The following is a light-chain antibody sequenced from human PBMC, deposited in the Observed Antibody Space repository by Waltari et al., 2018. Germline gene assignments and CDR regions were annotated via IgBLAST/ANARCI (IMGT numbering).Light chain of an antibody. Sequence: DIVMTQSPDSLAVSLGERATINCKSNQSVLYSSNNKNYVAWYQQKAGQPSKLLIYWASTRQSGVPDRFSGSGSGTDFTLTISSLQAEDVAVYHCQQYYTNPRTFGQGTKVEIK. V-gene: IGKV4-1*01. J-gene: IGKJ1*01. CDR3: QQYYTNPRT. CDR1: QSVLYSSNNKNY. CDR2: WAS.